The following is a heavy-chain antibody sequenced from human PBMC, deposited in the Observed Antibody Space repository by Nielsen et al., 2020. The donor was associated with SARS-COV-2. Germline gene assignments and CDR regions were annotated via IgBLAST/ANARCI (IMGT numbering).Heavy chain of an antibody. Sequence: ASVKVSCKASGYTFTSYAMHWVRQAPGQRLEWMGRINPNSGGTNYEQKFQGRVTMTRDTSISTAYMELSRLRSDDTAVYYCARGRSEWLAFDYWGQGTLVTVSS. D-gene: IGHD6-19*01. V-gene: IGHV1-2*06. CDR2: INPNSGGT. CDR3: ARGRSEWLAFDY. CDR1: GYTFTSYA. J-gene: IGHJ4*02.